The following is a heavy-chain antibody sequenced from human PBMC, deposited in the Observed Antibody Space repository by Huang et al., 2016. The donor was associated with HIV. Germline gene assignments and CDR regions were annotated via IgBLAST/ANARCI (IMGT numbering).Heavy chain of an antibody. J-gene: IGHJ5*01. CDR1: GYIFTKYG. CDR2: ISAYNGNT. Sequence: QVELVQSGAEVKRPGASVRVSCKAAGYIFTKYGINWVRQAPGQGLEWMGWISAYNGNTNYAEKLQGRVTLTRDTSATTAYMECRDVTSADTAVYYCARDHWYPLQNWFDLWGQGTLVTVSS. V-gene: IGHV1-18*01. D-gene: IGHD1-1*01. CDR3: ARDHWYPLQNWFDL.